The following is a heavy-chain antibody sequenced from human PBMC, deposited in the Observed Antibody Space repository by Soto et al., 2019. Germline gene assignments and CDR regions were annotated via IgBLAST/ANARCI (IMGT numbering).Heavy chain of an antibody. CDR2: IWYDGSNK. CDR3: AREGSCSSTSCSEQALDYYYYGMDA. CDR1: GFTFSSYG. J-gene: IGHJ6*02. V-gene: IGHV3-33*01. Sequence: GGSLRLSCAASGFTFSSYGMHWVRQAPGKGLEWVAVIWYDGSNKYYADSVKGRFTISRDNSKNTLYLQMNSLRAEDTTVYYCAREGSCSSTSCSEQALDYYYYGMDAWGQGTTVTVSS. D-gene: IGHD2-2*01.